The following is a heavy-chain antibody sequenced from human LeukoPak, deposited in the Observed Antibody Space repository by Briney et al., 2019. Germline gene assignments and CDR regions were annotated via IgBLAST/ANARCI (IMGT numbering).Heavy chain of an antibody. Sequence: SETLSLTCAVYGGSFSGYYWSWIRQPPGKGLEWIGEINHSGSTNYNPSLKSRVTISVDTSKNQFSLKLSSVTAADTAVYYCARVQLWSHFDYWGQGTLVTVSS. CDR3: ARVQLWSHFDY. D-gene: IGHD5-18*01. CDR1: GGSFSGYY. V-gene: IGHV4-34*01. CDR2: INHSGST. J-gene: IGHJ4*02.